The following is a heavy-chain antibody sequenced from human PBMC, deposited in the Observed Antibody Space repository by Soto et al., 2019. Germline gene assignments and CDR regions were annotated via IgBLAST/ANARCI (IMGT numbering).Heavy chain of an antibody. D-gene: IGHD6-13*01. J-gene: IGHJ4*02. Sequence: ASVKVSCKASGGTLSSFAISWVRQAPGQGLEWIGGIIPLWGSTSYAQKFQGRVTITADESTNTAYMELNGLRSEDTAVYYCARDSSSWYLFDYWGQGTLVTVSS. CDR3: ARDSSSWYLFDY. V-gene: IGHV1-69*13. CDR1: GGTLSSFA. CDR2: IIPLWGST.